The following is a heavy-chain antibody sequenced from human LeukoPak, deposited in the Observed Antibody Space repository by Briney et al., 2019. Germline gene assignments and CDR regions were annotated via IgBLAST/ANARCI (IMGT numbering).Heavy chain of an antibody. J-gene: IGHJ5*02. CDR3: ARDRPHNWFDP. CDR2: IDSDGTTT. Sequence: GGSLRLSCAASGFTLGNAWMHWVRQAPGEGLVWVSRIDSDGTTTIYADSVKGRFTIFRDNAKNTVYLQMNSLRVEDTAVYYCARDRPHNWFDPWGQGTLVTVSS. CDR1: GFTLGNAW. V-gene: IGHV3-74*01. D-gene: IGHD1-14*01.